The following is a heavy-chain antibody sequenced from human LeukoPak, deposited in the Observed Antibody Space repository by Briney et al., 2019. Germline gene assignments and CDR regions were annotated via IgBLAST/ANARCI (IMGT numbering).Heavy chain of an antibody. CDR2: IYSSGST. CDR1: GGSISSYY. D-gene: IGHD5-12*01. Sequence: SETLSLTCTVSGGSISSYYWSWIRQPPGKGLEWIGYIYSSGSTNYNPSLKSRVTISVETAKNQFSLKLSSVTAADTAVYYCARGLVLATDDAFDIWGPGTMVTVSS. CDR3: ARGLVLATDDAFDI. J-gene: IGHJ3*02. V-gene: IGHV4-4*09.